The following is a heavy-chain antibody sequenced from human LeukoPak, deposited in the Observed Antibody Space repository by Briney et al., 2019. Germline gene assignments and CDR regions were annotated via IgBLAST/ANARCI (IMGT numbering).Heavy chain of an antibody. V-gene: IGHV1-18*01. CDR3: ARDPIAGLLDY. CDR1: GYTFTSYG. J-gene: IGHJ4*02. Sequence: ASVNVSCKSSGYTFTSYGISWVRQAPGHGLEWMGWISAYNGNTNYAQKLQGRVTMTTETSTSTAYMELRSLRSDDSAVYYCARDPIAGLLDYWGQGTLVTVSS. CDR2: ISAYNGNT. D-gene: IGHD6-13*01.